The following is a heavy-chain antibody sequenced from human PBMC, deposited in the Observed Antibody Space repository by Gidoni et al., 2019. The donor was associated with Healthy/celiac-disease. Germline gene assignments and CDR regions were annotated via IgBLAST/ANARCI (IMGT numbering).Heavy chain of an antibody. CDR2: IKQDGSEK. V-gene: IGHV3-7*01. Sequence: TFSSYWMSWVRQAPGKGLEWVANIKQDGSEKYYVDSVKGRFTISRDNAKNSLYLQMNSLRAEDTAVYYCARVSRGYYGSGTELDYWGQGTLVTVSS. CDR1: TFSSYW. CDR3: ARVSRGYYGSGTELDY. D-gene: IGHD3-10*01. J-gene: IGHJ4*02.